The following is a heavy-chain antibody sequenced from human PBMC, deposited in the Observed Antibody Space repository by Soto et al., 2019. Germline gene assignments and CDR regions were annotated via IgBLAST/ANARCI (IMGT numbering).Heavy chain of an antibody. CDR2: ISGSGGGA. CDR3: AKDGGSNPPDIVVVPAALGGMDV. V-gene: IGHV3-23*01. CDR1: GFTFSSYA. D-gene: IGHD2-2*01. J-gene: IGHJ6*02. Sequence: GGSLRLSCAASGFTFSSYAMNWVRQPPGKGLEWVSTISGSGGGAYYADSVKGRFTISRDNSKNTLYLQMNSLRAEDTAVYYCAKDGGSNPPDIVVVPAALGGMDVWGQGTTVTVSS.